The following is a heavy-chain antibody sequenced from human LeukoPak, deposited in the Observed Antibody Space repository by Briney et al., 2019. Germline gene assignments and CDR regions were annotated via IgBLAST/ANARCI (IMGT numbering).Heavy chain of an antibody. CDR3: ARRIRAAAGGQFDP. CDR1: GGSISSSSYY. D-gene: IGHD6-13*01. CDR2: IYYSGST. J-gene: IGHJ5*02. Sequence: SETLSLTCTVSGGSISSSSYYWGWIRQPPGKGLEWIGSIYYSGSTYYNPSLKSRVTISVDTSKNQFSLKLSSVTAADTAVYYCARRIRAAAGGQFDPWGQGTLVTVSS. V-gene: IGHV4-39*01.